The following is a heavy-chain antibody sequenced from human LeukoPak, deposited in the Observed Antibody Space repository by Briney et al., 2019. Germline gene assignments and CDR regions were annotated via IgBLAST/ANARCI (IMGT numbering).Heavy chain of an antibody. CDR3: ARGNITIFGVVTN. CDR1: GGSISSSSYY. V-gene: IGHV4-39*01. D-gene: IGHD3-3*01. Sequence: SETLSLTCTVSGGSISSSSYYWGWIRQPPGKGLEWIGSIYYSGSTYYNPSLKSRVTISVDTSKNQFSPKLSSVTAADTAVYYCARGNITIFGVVTNWGQGTLVTVSS. CDR2: IYYSGST. J-gene: IGHJ4*02.